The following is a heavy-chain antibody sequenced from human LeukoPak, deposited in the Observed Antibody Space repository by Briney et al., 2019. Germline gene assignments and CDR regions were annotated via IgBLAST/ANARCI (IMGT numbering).Heavy chain of an antibody. CDR1: EISFSSYW. J-gene: IGHJ6*03. CDR2: IKHDGSET. V-gene: IGHV3-7*03. CDR3: AKCILTGYYKGYMDV. Sequence: GGSLRLSCVASEISFSSYWTNWVRQAPGKGLEGVANIKHDGSETDYLNSVKGRFTLSRDNAKNSLSLQMNSLRAEYTAMYYCAKCILTGYYKGYMDVWGKGTTVTISS. D-gene: IGHD3-9*01.